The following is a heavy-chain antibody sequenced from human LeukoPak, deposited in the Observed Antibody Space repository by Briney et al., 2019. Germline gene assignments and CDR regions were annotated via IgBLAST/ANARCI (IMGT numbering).Heavy chain of an antibody. CDR1: GVSISSYY. Sequence: SETLSLTCSVSGVSISSYYWSWIRQPPGKGREGIGNIYYTGSTNYNPSLQSRVTISVDTSKNQFSLSMTSVTAADKAVYYCARQKPLTYYYDSSGRSDAFDIWGQGTMVTVSS. V-gene: IGHV4-59*01. J-gene: IGHJ3*02. CDR3: ARQKPLTYYYDSSGRSDAFDI. CDR2: IYYTGST. D-gene: IGHD3-22*01.